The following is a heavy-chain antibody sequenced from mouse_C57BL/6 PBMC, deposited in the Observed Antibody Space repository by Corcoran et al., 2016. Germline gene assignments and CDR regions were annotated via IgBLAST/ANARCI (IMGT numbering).Heavy chain of an antibody. Sequence: QVQLQQSGAELVKPGASVKISCKASGYAFSSYWMNWVKQRPGKGLEWIGQIYPGDGDTNYNGKFKGKATLTADKSSSTAYMQLSSLTSEDSAVYFCARGGYYGSRAFDVWGTGTTVTVSS. J-gene: IGHJ1*03. CDR2: IYPGDGDT. D-gene: IGHD1-1*01. CDR3: ARGGYYGSRAFDV. V-gene: IGHV1-80*01. CDR1: GYAFSSYW.